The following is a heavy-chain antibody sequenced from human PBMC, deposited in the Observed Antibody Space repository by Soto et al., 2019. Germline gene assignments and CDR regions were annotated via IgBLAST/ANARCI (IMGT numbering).Heavy chain of an antibody. Sequence: PSETLSLTCTVSGGSISSGGYYWSWIRQHPGKGLEWIGYIYYSGSTYYNPSLKSRVTKSVDTSKNQFSLKLSSVTAAVTAVYYCARETTVFFSFDYWGQGTLVTVSS. CDR1: GGSISSGGYY. V-gene: IGHV4-31*03. D-gene: IGHD1-1*01. J-gene: IGHJ4*02. CDR3: ARETTVFFSFDY. CDR2: IYYSGST.